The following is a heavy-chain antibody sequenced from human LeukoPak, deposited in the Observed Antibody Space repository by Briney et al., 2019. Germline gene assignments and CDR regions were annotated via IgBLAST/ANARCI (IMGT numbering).Heavy chain of an antibody. CDR1: GFTFSSYS. Sequence: GGSLRLSCAASGFTFSSYSMHWVRQAPGKGLEWVAVISYDGSNKYYADSVKGRFTISRDNSKNTLYLQMNSLRAEDTAVYYCAKSIFGVVRPMDVWGKGTTVTVSS. CDR2: ISYDGSNK. D-gene: IGHD3-3*01. V-gene: IGHV3-30*18. J-gene: IGHJ6*03. CDR3: AKSIFGVVRPMDV.